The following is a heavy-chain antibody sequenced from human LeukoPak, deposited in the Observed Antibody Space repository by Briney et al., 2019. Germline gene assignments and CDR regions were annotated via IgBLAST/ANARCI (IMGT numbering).Heavy chain of an antibody. V-gene: IGHV1-69*04. CDR2: IIPILGIA. CDR1: GGTFSSYA. CDR3: ARDRFPQNKGAAAYFQH. J-gene: IGHJ1*01. D-gene: IGHD6-13*01. Sequence: SVKVSCKASGGTFSSYAISWVRQAPGQGLEWMGRIIPILGIANYAQKFQGRVTITADKSTSTAYMELSSLRSEDTAVYYCARDRFPQNKGAAAYFQHWGQGTLVTVSS.